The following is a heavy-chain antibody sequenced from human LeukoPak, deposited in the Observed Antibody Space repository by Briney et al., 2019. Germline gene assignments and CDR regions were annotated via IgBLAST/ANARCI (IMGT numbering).Heavy chain of an antibody. CDR1: GYTFTGYY. D-gene: IGHD2-2*02. CDR3: ARGPIGYCGSTSCYTRDNWFDP. CDR2: INPNSGGT. J-gene: IGHJ5*02. V-gene: IGHV1-2*02. Sequence: GASVKVSCKASGYTFTGYYMHWVRQAPGQGLEWMGWINPNSGGTNYAQKFQGRVTMTRDTSISTAYMELSRLRSDDTAVYYCARGPIGYCGSTSCYTRDNWFDPWGQGTLVTVSS.